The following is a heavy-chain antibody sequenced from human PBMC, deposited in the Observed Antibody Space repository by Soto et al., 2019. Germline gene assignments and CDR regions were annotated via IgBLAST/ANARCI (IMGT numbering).Heavy chain of an antibody. Sequence: QVQLVESGGGVVQPGRSLRLSCAASGFTFSSYGMNWVRQAPGKGLEWVSVIWDDGSNKYYADSVKGRFTISRDNSKNSLYLQMNRLRAEDTAVYYCARDEGANEPLVAEYYFDYWGQGTLVTVSS. V-gene: IGHV3-33*01. J-gene: IGHJ4*02. D-gene: IGHD6-6*01. CDR3: ARDEGANEPLVAEYYFDY. CDR1: GFTFSSYG. CDR2: IWDDGSNK.